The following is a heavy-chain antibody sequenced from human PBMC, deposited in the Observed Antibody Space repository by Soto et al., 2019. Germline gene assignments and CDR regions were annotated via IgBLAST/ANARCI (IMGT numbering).Heavy chain of an antibody. V-gene: IGHV4-59*01. CDR1: GGSISSYY. Sequence: SETLSLTCTVSGGSISSYYWSWIRQPPGKGLEWIGYIYYSGSTNYNPSLKSRVTISVDTSKNQFSLKLSSVTAADTAVYYCAREEGHNYCGSGSYYMGRWFDPWGQGTLVTVS. CDR2: IYYSGST. J-gene: IGHJ5*02. CDR3: AREEGHNYCGSGSYYMGRWFDP. D-gene: IGHD3-10*01.